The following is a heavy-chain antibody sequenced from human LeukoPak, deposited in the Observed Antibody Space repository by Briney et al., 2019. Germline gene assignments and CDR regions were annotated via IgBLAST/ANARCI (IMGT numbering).Heavy chain of an antibody. CDR1: GYTFTSYD. CDR3: ARARRNYDFWSGILGY. J-gene: IGHJ4*02. D-gene: IGHD3-3*01. CDR2: MSPNSGNT. V-gene: IGHV1-8*03. Sequence: ASVKVSCKASGYTFTSYDINWVRQATGQGLEWMGWMSPNSGNTGYAQKFQGRVTITRNTSISTAYMELSSLRSEDTAVYYCARARRNYDFWSGILGYWGQGTLVTVSS.